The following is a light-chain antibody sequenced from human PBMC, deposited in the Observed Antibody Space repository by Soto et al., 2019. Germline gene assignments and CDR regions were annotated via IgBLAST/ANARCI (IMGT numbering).Light chain of an antibody. CDR2: DAS. Sequence: DIQMTQSPSSLSASVGDRVTITCRASQSISSYLNWYQQKPGKAPKLLIYDASSLQSGVPSRFSGSGSGTDCTLTISSLQPEDWATYYCQQSYSTPRTFGQWTKVEIK. V-gene: IGKV1-39*01. CDR3: QQSYSTPRT. J-gene: IGKJ1*01. CDR1: QSISSY.